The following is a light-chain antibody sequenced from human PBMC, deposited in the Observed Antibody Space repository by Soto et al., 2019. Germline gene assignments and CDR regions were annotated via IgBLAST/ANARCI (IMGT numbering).Light chain of an antibody. CDR3: QQYYSAPRT. CDR2: WAS. CDR1: QSILSSSNSLNY. V-gene: IGKV4-1*01. Sequence: DIVLTQSPDSQAVSLGERATINCKSSQSILSSSNSLNYLAWYQQKPGQAPKLLIYWASTREAGVPDRFTGSGSGTDFTLTISSLQAEDVAVYYCQQYYSAPRTFGQGTKLEIK. J-gene: IGKJ2*01.